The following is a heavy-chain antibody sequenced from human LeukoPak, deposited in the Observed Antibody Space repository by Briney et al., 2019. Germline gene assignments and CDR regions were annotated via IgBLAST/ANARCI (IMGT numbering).Heavy chain of an antibody. CDR3: ARGGGSGHFDY. J-gene: IGHJ4*02. D-gene: IGHD3-10*01. CDR1: GGSFSGYY. CDR2: INHSGST. Sequence: PSETLSLTCAVYGGSFSGYYWSWIRQPPGKGLEWIGEINHSGSTSYNPSLKSRVTISVDTSKNQFSLKLSSVTAADTAVYYCARGGGSGHFDYWGQGTLVTVSS. V-gene: IGHV4-34*01.